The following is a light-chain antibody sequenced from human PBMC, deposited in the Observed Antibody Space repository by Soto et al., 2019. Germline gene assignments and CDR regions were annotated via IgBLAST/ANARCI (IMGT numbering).Light chain of an antibody. CDR1: NSDVGNYNL. V-gene: IGLV2-23*02. Sequence: QSALTQPASVSGSPGQSITISCTGTNSDVGNYNLVSWYQQHPGKAPKLMMYEVTKRPSGVSNRFSGSKSGNTASLTISGLQAGDEADYYYCSYAGSATWVFGGGTKLTVL. J-gene: IGLJ3*02. CDR3: CSYAGSATWV. CDR2: EVT.